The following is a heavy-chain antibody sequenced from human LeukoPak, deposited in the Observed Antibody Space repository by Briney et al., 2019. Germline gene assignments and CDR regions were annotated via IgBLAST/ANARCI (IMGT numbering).Heavy chain of an antibody. D-gene: IGHD1-26*01. CDR3: ATERHSGSYKYYFDY. Sequence: GASVKVSCKVSGYTLTELSMHWVPHAPGKGLEWRGGFYPEDGETIYAQKFQGRVTMTEDTSTDTAYMELSSLRSEDTAVYYCATERHSGSYKYYFDYWGQGTLVTVSS. CDR1: GYTLTELS. V-gene: IGHV1-24*01. CDR2: FYPEDGET. J-gene: IGHJ4*02.